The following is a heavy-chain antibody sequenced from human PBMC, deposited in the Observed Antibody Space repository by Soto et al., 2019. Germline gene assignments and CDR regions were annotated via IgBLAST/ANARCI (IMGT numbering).Heavy chain of an antibody. Sequence: QLQLVQSGAEMKQPGASVKVSCKATGYTLTNFGISWVRQAPGQGLEWMGWISGYNGTTHYAQNLQGRVTMTTDTYTTKDNMQLMGLRSDDKAVYYCARVEGERYGSHYYYFYGMDVWGQGTTVTVSS. V-gene: IGHV1-18*01. CDR1: GYTLTNFG. CDR3: ARVEGERYGSHYYYFYGMDV. CDR2: ISGYNGTT. D-gene: IGHD1-26*01. J-gene: IGHJ6*02.